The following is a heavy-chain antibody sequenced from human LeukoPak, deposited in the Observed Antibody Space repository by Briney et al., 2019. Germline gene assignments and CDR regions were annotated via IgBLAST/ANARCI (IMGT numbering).Heavy chain of an antibody. D-gene: IGHD2-2*01. V-gene: IGHV4-4*07. Sequence: SETLSLTCTVSGGSISSYYWSWIRQPAGKGLEWIGRIYTSGSTSTNYNPSLKSRVTMSLDTSKNQFSLKLSSVTAADTAVYYCARQNSVPAGMDYWGQGTLVTVSS. J-gene: IGHJ4*02. CDR1: GGSISSYY. CDR3: ARQNSVPAGMDY. CDR2: IYTSGSTST.